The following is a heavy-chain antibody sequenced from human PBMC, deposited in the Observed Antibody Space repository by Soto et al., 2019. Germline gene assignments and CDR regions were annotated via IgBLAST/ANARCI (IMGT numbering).Heavy chain of an antibody. CDR1: GGSISSGGYS. CDR2: MNHSGSP. V-gene: IGHV4-30-2*01. Sequence: SETLSLTCAVSGGSISSGGYSWSWIRQPPGKGLEWIGYMNHSGSPNYNPSLKSRVTISVDTSKNQFSLKLSSVTAADTAVYYCARGRGYGHYSGSYSRVFCFDYWGQGTLVTVSS. J-gene: IGHJ4*02. CDR3: ARGRGYGHYSGSYSRVFCFDY. D-gene: IGHD1-26*01.